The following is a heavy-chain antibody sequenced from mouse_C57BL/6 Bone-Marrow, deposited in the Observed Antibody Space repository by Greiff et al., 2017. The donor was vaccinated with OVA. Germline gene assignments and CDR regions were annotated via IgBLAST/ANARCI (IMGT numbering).Heavy chain of an antibody. J-gene: IGHJ2*01. CDR1: GYTFTSYG. CDR3: ARPEGYYDSTGDY. V-gene: IGHV1-81*01. CDR2: IYPRSGNT. D-gene: IGHD2-4*01. Sequence: QVQLKESGAELARPGASVKLSCKASGYTFTSYGISWVKQRTGQGLEWIGEIYPRSGNTYYNEKFKGKATLTADKSSSTAYMELRSLTSEDSAVYFCARPEGYYDSTGDYWGQGTTLTVSS.